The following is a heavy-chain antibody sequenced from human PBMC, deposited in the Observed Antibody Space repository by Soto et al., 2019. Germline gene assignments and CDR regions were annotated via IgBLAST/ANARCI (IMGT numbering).Heavy chain of an antibody. V-gene: IGHV3-30-3*01. CDR3: ARDDSSGWSYYYYGMDV. J-gene: IGHJ6*02. D-gene: IGHD6-19*01. Sequence: QVQLVESGGGVVQPGRSLRLSCAASGFTFSSYAMHWVRQAPGKGLEWVAVISYDGSNKYYADSVKGRFTISRDNSKNTLYLQMNSLRAEDTAVYYCARDDSSGWSYYYYGMDVWDQGTTVTVSS. CDR2: ISYDGSNK. CDR1: GFTFSSYA.